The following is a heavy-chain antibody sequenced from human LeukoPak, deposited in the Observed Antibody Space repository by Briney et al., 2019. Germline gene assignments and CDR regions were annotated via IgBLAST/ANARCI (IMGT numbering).Heavy chain of an antibody. D-gene: IGHD3-10*01. V-gene: IGHV1-2*06. CDR2: INPSSGGT. CDR1: GYTFTGYY. J-gene: IGHJ4*02. CDR3: ARGPSGSDY. Sequence: GASVKVSCKVSGYTFTGYYLHWVRQAPGQGLEWMGRINPSSGGTNYAQKFQGRVTMTRDMSINTAYMDLSSLRSDDTAVYYCARGPSGSDYWGQGTLVIVSS.